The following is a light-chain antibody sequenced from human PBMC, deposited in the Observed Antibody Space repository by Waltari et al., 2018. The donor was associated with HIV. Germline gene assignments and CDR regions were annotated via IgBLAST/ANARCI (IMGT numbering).Light chain of an antibody. Sequence: KFMLTQHHSVSESPGKTVIISCTGSGGSIAANYVHWYQLRPGSVPTTVISEGDHRPSGVPDRFPGSIDRSSNSASLTISGLQTEDEAEYYCQSYDDNNHWVFGGGTKLTVL. CDR1: GGSIAANY. CDR2: EGD. V-gene: IGLV6-57*02. J-gene: IGLJ3*02. CDR3: QSYDDNNHWV.